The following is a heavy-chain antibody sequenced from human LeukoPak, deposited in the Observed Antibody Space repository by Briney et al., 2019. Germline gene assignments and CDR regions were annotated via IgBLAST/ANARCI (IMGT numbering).Heavy chain of an antibody. D-gene: IGHD4-11*01. Sequence: PGGSLRLSCAASGFTVSSNYMSWVRQAPGKGLEWGSYISSSSSTIYYADSVKGRFTISRDNAKNSLYLQMNSLRAEDTAVYYCARDQESTVNPLYYYYYMDVWGKGTTVTVSS. CDR1: GFTVSSNY. CDR3: ARDQESTVNPLYYYYYMDV. J-gene: IGHJ6*03. CDR2: ISSSSSTI. V-gene: IGHV3-48*04.